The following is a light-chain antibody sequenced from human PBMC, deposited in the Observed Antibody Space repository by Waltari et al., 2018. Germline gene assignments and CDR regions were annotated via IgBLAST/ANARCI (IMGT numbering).Light chain of an antibody. J-gene: IGLJ2*01. Sequence: SYMLTQPPSVSVAPGPTARITCGVDDIGEGSLHWCQQRPGQAPVSVIYYDTDRPSGIPDRFSGSHSGDTATLIISRVEAGDEADYYCQVWDSSRHHVIFGGGTRLTVL. CDR3: QVWDSSRHHVI. CDR1: DIGEGS. CDR2: YDT. V-gene: IGLV3-21*04.